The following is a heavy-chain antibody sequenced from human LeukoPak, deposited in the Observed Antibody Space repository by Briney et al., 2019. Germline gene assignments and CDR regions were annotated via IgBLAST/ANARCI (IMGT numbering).Heavy chain of an antibody. V-gene: IGHV3-48*03. D-gene: IGHD6-6*01. J-gene: IGHJ3*02. Sequence: GGSLRLSCAASGFTFSSYEMNWVRQAPGKGLEWVSYISSSGSTIYYADSVKGRFTISRDNAKNSLYLQMSSLRAEDTAVYYCARDLSIAARGGIWGQGTMVTVSS. CDR1: GFTFSSYE. CDR2: ISSSGSTI. CDR3: ARDLSIAARGGI.